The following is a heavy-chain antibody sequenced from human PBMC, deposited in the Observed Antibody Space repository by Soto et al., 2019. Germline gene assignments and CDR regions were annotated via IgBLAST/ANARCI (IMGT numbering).Heavy chain of an antibody. CDR2: IYYSGSA. CDR1: GDSVTSVSDY. J-gene: IGHJ6*02. V-gene: IGHV4-61*01. CDR3: ARGVGFGYYYYHMDL. D-gene: IGHD3-10*01. Sequence: NPSETLSLTCTVSGDSVTSVSDYWIWIRQPPGKGLEWIGYIYYSGSADYNPSLGSRVTISIDTSKNQFSLKLTSVTAADTAVYYCARGVGFGYYYYHMDLWGQGTTVTVSS.